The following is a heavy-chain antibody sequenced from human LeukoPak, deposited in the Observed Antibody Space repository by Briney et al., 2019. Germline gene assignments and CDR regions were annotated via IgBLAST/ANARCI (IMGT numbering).Heavy chain of an antibody. CDR3: AKSKIAVAGTGWYFDL. Sequence: PGGSLRLSCAASGFTFSSYGMHWVRQAPGKGLEWVAVIWYDGSNKYYADSVKGRFTIYRDNSKNTLYLQMNSLRAEDTAVYYCAKSKIAVAGTGWYFDLWGRGTLVTVS. CDR2: IWYDGSNK. D-gene: IGHD6-19*01. CDR1: GFTFSSYG. V-gene: IGHV3-33*06. J-gene: IGHJ2*01.